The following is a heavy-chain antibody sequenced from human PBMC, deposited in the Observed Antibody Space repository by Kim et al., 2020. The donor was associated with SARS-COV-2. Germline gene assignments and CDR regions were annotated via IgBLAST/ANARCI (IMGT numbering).Heavy chain of an antibody. J-gene: IGHJ6*02. D-gene: IGHD6-13*01. CDR3: ARRTPGIIAARVRVGGMDL. CDR1: GYTFTGYY. Sequence: ASVKVSCKTSGYTFTGYYMHWVRQAPGQGLEWMGRINPNSGGTNYAQKFQGRVTMTRDTSISTAYMELSRLRSDDTAVYYCARRTPGIIAARVRVGGMDLWGQGTTVTVSS. V-gene: IGHV1-2*06. CDR2: INPNSGGT.